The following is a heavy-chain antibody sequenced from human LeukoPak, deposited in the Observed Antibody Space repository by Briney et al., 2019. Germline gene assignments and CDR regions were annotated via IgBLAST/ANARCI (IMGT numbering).Heavy chain of an antibody. CDR1: GFTVSSSY. J-gene: IGHJ4*02. D-gene: IGHD2-15*01. CDR2: FYSGGKT. CDR3: AREIPGRIAADC. Sequence: GGSLRLSCAASGFTVSSSYMSWVRQAPGKGLEWVSVFYSGGKTYYTDSVKGRFTISRDNAKNPLFLQMNSLRGEDTAIYFCAREIPGRIAADCWGQGTLVTVSS. V-gene: IGHV3-53*01.